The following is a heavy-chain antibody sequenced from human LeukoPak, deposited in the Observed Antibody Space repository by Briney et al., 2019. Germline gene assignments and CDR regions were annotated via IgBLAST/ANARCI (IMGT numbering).Heavy chain of an antibody. CDR3: AKYGYSYGSNYYGMDV. D-gene: IGHD5-18*01. CDR1: GFTFSSYA. CDR2: ISGCGGST. Sequence: PGGSLRLSCAASGFTFSSYAMSWVRQAPGKGLEWVSAISGCGGSTYYADSVKGRFTISRDNSKNTLYLQMNSLRAEDTAVYYCAKYGYSYGSNYYGMDVWGQGTTVTVSS. V-gene: IGHV3-23*01. J-gene: IGHJ6*02.